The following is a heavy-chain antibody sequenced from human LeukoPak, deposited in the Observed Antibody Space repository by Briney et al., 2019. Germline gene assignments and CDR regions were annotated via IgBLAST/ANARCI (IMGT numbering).Heavy chain of an antibody. J-gene: IGHJ4*02. CDR3: AKGSLGGLANNGDYSVFDY. V-gene: IGHV3-30*18. Sequence: GGSLRPSCAASGFTFSSSGMHWVRQAPGKGLEWVAVISYYGSNKYYADSVKGRFTISRDNSKNTLYLQMNSLRTEDTAIYYCAKGSLGGLANNGDYSVFDYWGQGTLVTVSS. CDR2: ISYYGSNK. D-gene: IGHD4-17*01. CDR1: GFTFSSSG.